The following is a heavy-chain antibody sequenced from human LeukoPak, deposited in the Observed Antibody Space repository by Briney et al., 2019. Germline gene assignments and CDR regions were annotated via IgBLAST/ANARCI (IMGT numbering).Heavy chain of an antibody. CDR2: IDHSGST. D-gene: IGHD6-13*01. Sequence: PSETLSLTCTVSGGSISSSSYYWGWIRQPPGKGLEWIGEIDHSGSTNYNPSLKSRVTITVDTSKNQFSLKLSSVTAADTAVYYCARGRWSYSSSWFDYWGQGTLVTVSS. CDR3: ARGRWSYSSSWFDY. V-gene: IGHV4-39*07. CDR1: GGSISSSSYY. J-gene: IGHJ4*02.